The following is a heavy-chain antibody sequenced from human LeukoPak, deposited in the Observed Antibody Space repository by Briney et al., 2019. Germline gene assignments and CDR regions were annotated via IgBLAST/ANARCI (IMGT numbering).Heavy chain of an antibody. CDR3: AKKWGVGTTTLDYFDY. CDR1: GFTFSSSA. J-gene: IGHJ4*02. V-gene: IGHV3-23*01. CDR2: IRGSGGST. Sequence: GGSLRLSCAASGFTFSSSAMSWVRQVPGKGLEWVSGIRGSGGSTYYADSVKGRFTISRDNSKNTLYLQMNSLTDEDTAVYYCAKKWGVGTTTLDYFDYWGQGTLVTVSS. D-gene: IGHD1-26*01.